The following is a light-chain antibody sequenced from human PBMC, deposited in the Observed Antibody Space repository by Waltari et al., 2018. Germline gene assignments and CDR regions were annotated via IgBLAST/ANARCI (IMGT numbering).Light chain of an antibody. CDR2: GPS. J-gene: IGKJ2*01. CDR3: RQYNNWPPYT. Sequence: EIVITQSPAPLPVSPGERATLPCMARQSLRSNLAWYQQKPGQAPRHLIYGPSTRATGSPAGCSGRGSGTEVTLTISSLRSEDFAVYYCRQYNNWPPYTFGQGTKLEIK. CDR1: QSLRSN. V-gene: IGKV3-15*01.